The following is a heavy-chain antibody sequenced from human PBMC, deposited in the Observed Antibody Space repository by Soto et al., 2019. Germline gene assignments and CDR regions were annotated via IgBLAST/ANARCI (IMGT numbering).Heavy chain of an antibody. J-gene: IGHJ6*03. CDR1: GFAFGNYA. CDR3: AKRPGYDFWSGYFPSYYMDV. D-gene: IGHD3-3*01. CDR2: ISGSGGST. V-gene: IGHV3-23*01. Sequence: PGGSLRISCAASGFAFGNYAMRWVRQAPGMGLEWVSAISGSGGSTYYADSVKGRFTISRDNSKNTLYLQMNSLRAEDTAVYYCAKRPGYDFWSGYFPSYYMDVWGKGTTVTVSS.